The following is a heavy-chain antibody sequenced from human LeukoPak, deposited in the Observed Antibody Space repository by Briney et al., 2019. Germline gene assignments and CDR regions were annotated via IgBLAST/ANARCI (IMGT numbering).Heavy chain of an antibody. J-gene: IGHJ4*02. V-gene: IGHV4-34*01. CDR1: GGSFSGYY. Sequence: SETLSLTCAVYGGSFSGYYWSWIRQPPGKGLEWIGEINHSGSTNYNPSLKSRVTISVDTSKNQFSLKLSSVTAADTAVYYCAKDPGTPGDYWGQGTLVTVSS. D-gene: IGHD1-7*01. CDR3: AKDPGTPGDY. CDR2: INHSGST.